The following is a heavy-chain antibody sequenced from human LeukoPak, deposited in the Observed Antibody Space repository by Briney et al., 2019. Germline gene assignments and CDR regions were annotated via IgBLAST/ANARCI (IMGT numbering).Heavy chain of an antibody. Sequence: GGSLRLSCVASGSTFSSRDWMTWVRQAPGKGLEWVANIKQDGSEKNYVDSVKGRFTISRDNAKNSVDLQMNSVRAEDTAVYYCAKGPRVAVAGYYFDYWGQGTLVTVSS. D-gene: IGHD6-19*01. J-gene: IGHJ4*02. V-gene: IGHV3-7*03. CDR1: GSTFSSRDW. CDR2: IKQDGSEK. CDR3: AKGPRVAVAGYYFDY.